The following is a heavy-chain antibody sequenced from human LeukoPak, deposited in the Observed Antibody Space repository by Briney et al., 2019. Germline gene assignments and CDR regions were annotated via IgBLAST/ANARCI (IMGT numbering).Heavy chain of an antibody. D-gene: IGHD5-12*01. V-gene: IGHV1-18*04. CDR3: ARVVIRYSSYDPAQLFDY. Sequence: ASVKVSCKASGYTFTSYDISWVRQAPGQGLEWMGWISAYNGNTYYAQKLQDRVTMTTETSTSTAYMELRSLRSDDRAVDYCARVVIRYSSYDPAQLFDYWGQGTLVTVSS. CDR2: ISAYNGNT. CDR1: GYTFTSYD. J-gene: IGHJ4*01.